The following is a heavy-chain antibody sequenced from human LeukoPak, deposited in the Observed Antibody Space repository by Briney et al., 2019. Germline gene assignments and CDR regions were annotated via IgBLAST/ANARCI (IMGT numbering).Heavy chain of an antibody. Sequence: PGGSLRLSCAASGFTFSSYAMRWVRQAPGKGLEWVSAISGSGGSTYYADSVKGRFTISRDNSKNTLYLKMNSLRAEDTAVYYCAKLPTLYYYDSSGYYYFDYWGQGTLVTVSS. CDR1: GFTFSSYA. CDR3: AKLPTLYYYDSSGYYYFDY. D-gene: IGHD3-22*01. V-gene: IGHV3-23*01. J-gene: IGHJ4*02. CDR2: ISGSGGST.